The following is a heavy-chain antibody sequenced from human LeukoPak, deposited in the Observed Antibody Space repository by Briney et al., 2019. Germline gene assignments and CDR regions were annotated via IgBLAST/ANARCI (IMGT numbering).Heavy chain of an antibody. CDR2: IYHSGRT. Sequence: SETLSLTCTVSGYSISSGYYWGWIRQPPGKGLEWIGSIYHSGRTFYNPSLKSRVTISVDTSKNHFSLKLTSVTAADTAVYYCARGIGSGYTDDWGHGTLVTVSS. V-gene: IGHV4-38-2*02. D-gene: IGHD3-22*01. J-gene: IGHJ4*01. CDR1: GYSISSGYY. CDR3: ARGIGSGYTDD.